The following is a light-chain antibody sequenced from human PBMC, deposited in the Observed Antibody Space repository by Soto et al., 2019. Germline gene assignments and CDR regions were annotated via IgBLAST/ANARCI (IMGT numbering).Light chain of an antibody. Sequence: EIRMTQSASSLCASVGDRVNMXCRASQSVRSGLGWSQQKPREAPKRMIYDASSLERGGPSRFSGSGSATEFTRTINSRQAEDSATYFGLQDYTYPWTFGQGTKVDI. CDR3: LQDYTYPWT. CDR1: QSVRSG. V-gene: IGKV1-5*01. J-gene: IGKJ1*01. CDR2: DAS.